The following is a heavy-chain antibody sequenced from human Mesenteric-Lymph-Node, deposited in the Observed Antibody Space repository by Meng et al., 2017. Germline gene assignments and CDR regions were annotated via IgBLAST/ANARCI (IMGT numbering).Heavy chain of an antibody. Sequence: GESLKISCAASGFPFTTYALSWVRQAPGKGLEWVSSISASGGGTYYGDSVKGRFTTSRDNSKNTLYLQMNSLRAEDTAVYYCARDPPFKLVYSSGWSWGFSRYSYGMDVWGQGTTVTVSS. CDR2: ISASGGGT. J-gene: IGHJ6*02. D-gene: IGHD6-19*01. CDR1: GFPFTTYA. CDR3: ARDPPFKLVYSSGWSWGFSRYSYGMDV. V-gene: IGHV3-23*01.